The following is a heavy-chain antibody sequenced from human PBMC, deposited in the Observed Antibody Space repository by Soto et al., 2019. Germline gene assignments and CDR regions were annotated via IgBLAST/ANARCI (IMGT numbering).Heavy chain of an antibody. D-gene: IGHD2-21*01. CDR2: IYPGDSDT. J-gene: IGHJ4*02. CDR1: GNRFTSYL. V-gene: IGHV5-51*01. CDR3: ATGDGPHRFAY. Sequence: XESLKVSWKCSGNRFTSYLAGLVRQMPGKGLEWMGIIYPGDSDTRYSPSFQGQVTISADKSISTAYLQWSSLKASDTAMYYCATGDGPHRFAYCGQGTLVTFSS.